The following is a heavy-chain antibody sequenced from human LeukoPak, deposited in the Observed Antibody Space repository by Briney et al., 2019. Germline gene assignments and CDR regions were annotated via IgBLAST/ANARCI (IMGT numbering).Heavy chain of an antibody. CDR3: ARDQQDYDFWSGTTNWFDH. CDR2: INSDGSST. D-gene: IGHD3-3*01. V-gene: IGHV3-74*01. CDR1: GFTFSSYW. J-gene: IGHJ5*02. Sequence: GGSLRLSCAASGFTFSSYWMHWVRQAPGKGLVWVSRINSDGSSTSYADSVKGRFTISRDNAKNTLYLQMNSLRAEDTAVYYCARDQQDYDFWSGTTNWFDHWGQGTLVTVSS.